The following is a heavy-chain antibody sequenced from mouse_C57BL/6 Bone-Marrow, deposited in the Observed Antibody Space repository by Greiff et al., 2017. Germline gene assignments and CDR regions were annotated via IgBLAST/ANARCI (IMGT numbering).Heavy chain of an antibody. Sequence: QVQLQQPGAELVRPGTSVKLSCKASGYTFTSYWMHWVKQRPGQGLEWIGVIDPSDSYTNYNQKFKGKATLTVDTSSSTAYMQLSSLTSEASAVYYCARWGGYPWYFDVWGTGTTVTVSS. D-gene: IGHD2-2*01. J-gene: IGHJ1*03. CDR3: ARWGGYPWYFDV. V-gene: IGHV1-59*01. CDR1: GYTFTSYW. CDR2: IDPSDSYT.